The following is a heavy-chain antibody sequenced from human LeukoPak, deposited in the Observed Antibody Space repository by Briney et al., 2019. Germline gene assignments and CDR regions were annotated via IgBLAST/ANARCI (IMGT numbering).Heavy chain of an antibody. CDR1: GFTFSSYS. CDR3: ARDAGYGDYLSFQH. J-gene: IGHJ1*01. CDR2: ISSSSSYI. Sequence: GGSLRLSCAASGFTFSSYSMNWVRQAPGKGLEWVSSISSSSSYIYYADSVKGRFTISRDNTKNSLYLQMNSLRAEDTAVYYCARDAGYGDYLSFQHWGQGTLVTVSS. V-gene: IGHV3-21*01. D-gene: IGHD4-17*01.